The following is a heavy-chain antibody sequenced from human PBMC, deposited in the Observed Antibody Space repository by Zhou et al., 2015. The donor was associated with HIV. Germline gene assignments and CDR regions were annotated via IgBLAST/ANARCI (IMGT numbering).Heavy chain of an antibody. CDR3: ARVSTNSGSYLGSFDY. J-gene: IGHJ4*02. D-gene: IGHD1-26*01. V-gene: IGHV1-69*12. CDR2: IIPTFATT. Sequence: QVQLVQSGAEVKKPGSSVKVSCKASGDTFSNYAMSWVRQAPGQGLEWMGGIIPTFATTNYAQKFQGRVTITADESTSTAYMELSSLRSEDTAVYYCARVSTNSGSYLGSFDYWGQGTLVTVSS. CDR1: GDTFSNYA.